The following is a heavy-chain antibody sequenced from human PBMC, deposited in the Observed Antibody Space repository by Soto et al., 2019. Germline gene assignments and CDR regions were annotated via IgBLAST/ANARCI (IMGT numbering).Heavy chain of an antibody. D-gene: IGHD6-6*01. CDR2: IYYSGST. V-gene: IGHV4-59*01. Sequence: SETLSLTCTVSGGSISSYYWSWIRQPPGKGLEWIGYIYYSGSTNYNPSLKSRVTISVDTSKNQFSLKLSSVTAADTAVYYCACLAARPLYYYYGMDVWGQGTTVTVSS. J-gene: IGHJ6*02. CDR3: ACLAARPLYYYYGMDV. CDR1: GGSISSYY.